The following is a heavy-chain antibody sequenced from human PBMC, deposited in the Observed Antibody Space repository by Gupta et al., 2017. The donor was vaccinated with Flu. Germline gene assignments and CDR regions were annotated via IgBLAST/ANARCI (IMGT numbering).Heavy chain of an antibody. CDR3: VKDQREYCDGGMYYPQIFHY. Sequence: QVHLEESGGGVVQPGRSLRLSCVASGFTFSSYGMHWVRQAPGQGLEWVAVILYDGNYKFYTDSVKGRFTISRDNSKNTLYLQMNSLRAEDTAVYYCVKDQREYCDGGMYYPQIFHYWGQGTLVTVSS. V-gene: IGHV3-30*18. J-gene: IGHJ4*02. CDR1: GFTFSSYG. CDR2: ILYDGNYK. D-gene: IGHD2-21*01.